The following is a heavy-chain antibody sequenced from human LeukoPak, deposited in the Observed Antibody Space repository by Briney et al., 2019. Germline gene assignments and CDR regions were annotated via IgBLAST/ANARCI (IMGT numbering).Heavy chain of an antibody. CDR2: INSAGSTT. CDR3: VRGDTRDY. CDR1: GFTFSDST. Sequence: GGSLRLSCAASGFTFSDSTMNWVRQASGKGLEWVASINSAGSTTHYADSVKGRLTISRDNARNSLYLQLNSLRGEDTAVYYCVRGDTRDYWGQGTLVTVSS. D-gene: IGHD3-16*01. J-gene: IGHJ4*02. V-gene: IGHV3-21*01.